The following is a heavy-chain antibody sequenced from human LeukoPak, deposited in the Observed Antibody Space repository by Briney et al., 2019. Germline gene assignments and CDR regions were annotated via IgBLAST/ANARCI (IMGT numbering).Heavy chain of an antibody. D-gene: IGHD5-24*01. Sequence: GGSLRLSCAASGFTFSGYSMNWARQASGKGLEWISYITSDSSLIHYAESVEGRFTISRDNADNSVYLDMNSLRAEDTAVYYCARGDGYNYFDYWGQGILVTVSP. V-gene: IGHV3-48*04. CDR3: ARGDGYNYFDY. CDR2: ITSDSSLI. CDR1: GFTFSGYS. J-gene: IGHJ4*02.